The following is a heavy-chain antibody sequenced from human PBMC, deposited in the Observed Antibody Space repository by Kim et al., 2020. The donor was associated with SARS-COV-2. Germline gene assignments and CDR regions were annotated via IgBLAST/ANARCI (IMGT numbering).Heavy chain of an antibody. CDR3: ARNKSQAAGAFDI. CDR1: GGSFSGYY. Sequence: SETLSLTCAVYGGSFSGYYWSWIRQPPGKGLEWIGEINHSGSTNYNPSLKSRVTISVDTSKNQFSLKLSSVTAADTAVYYCARNKSQAAGAFDIWGQGTMVTVSS. V-gene: IGHV4-34*01. CDR2: INHSGST. J-gene: IGHJ3*02.